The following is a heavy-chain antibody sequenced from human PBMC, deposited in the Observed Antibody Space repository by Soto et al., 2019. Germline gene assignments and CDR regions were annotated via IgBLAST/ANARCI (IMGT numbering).Heavy chain of an antibody. J-gene: IGHJ5*02. V-gene: IGHV4-38-2*02. Sequence: SETLSLTSAVSSYSISSTYDWGWIRQPPGKGLEWIGGIYHSGYTYFNPSLKSRVTIPVDTSKHQFFLNLRSVTAADTAVYYCARERLELRGGPDWFDPWGQGTLVTVSS. CDR3: ARERLELRGGPDWFDP. CDR2: IYHSGYT. D-gene: IGHD1-7*01. CDR1: SYSISSTYD.